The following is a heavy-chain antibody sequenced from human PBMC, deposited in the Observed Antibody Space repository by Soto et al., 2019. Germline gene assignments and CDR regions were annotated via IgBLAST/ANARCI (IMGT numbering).Heavy chain of an antibody. Sequence: LSLTCAVSGGSISSGGYSWSWIRQPPGKGLEWIGYIYHSGSTYYNPSLKSRVTISVDRSKNQFSLKLSSVTAADTAVYYCARGQGGSADYWGQGTLVTVSS. V-gene: IGHV4-30-2*01. D-gene: IGHD3-16*01. J-gene: IGHJ4*02. CDR2: IYHSGST. CDR1: GGSISSGGYS. CDR3: ARGQGGSADY.